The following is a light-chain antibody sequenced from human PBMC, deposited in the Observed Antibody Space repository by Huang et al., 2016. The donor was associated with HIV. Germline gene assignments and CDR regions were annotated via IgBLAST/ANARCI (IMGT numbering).Light chain of an antibody. J-gene: IGKJ4*01. CDR2: DTS. CDR1: QSVSSGF. V-gene: IGKV3-20*01. Sequence: NVLTQSLGTLSLSPGERATLSCRASQSVSSGFLAWYQEKPGQAPRRLIYDTSSRATGVPDRFSGSGSETDFTLTISRLEPEDSAVYYCQQYGTLLQEITFGGGTKVEIK. CDR3: QQYGTLLQEIT.